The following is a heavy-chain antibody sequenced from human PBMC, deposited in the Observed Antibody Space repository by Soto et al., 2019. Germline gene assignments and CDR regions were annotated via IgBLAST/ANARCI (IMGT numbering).Heavy chain of an antibody. CDR1: GFNFNSCT. Sequence: GGSLRLSCAASGFNFNSCTINWVRQAPGKRLEWLSSISSSGYIFSTGSVRGRFTISRDNAKNSVYLQINSLRAEDTAVYFCARDCSGGSCYPGMDVWGQGTTVTAP. D-gene: IGHD2-15*01. CDR2: ISSSGYI. CDR3: ARDCSGGSCYPGMDV. J-gene: IGHJ6*02. V-gene: IGHV3-21*01.